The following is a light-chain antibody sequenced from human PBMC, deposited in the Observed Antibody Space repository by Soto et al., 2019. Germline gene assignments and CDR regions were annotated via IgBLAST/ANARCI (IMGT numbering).Light chain of an antibody. CDR2: WAS. CDR1: RNVLNRSNNKNY. J-gene: IGKJ2*01. Sequence: DIVMTQSPDTLAVSLGERATINCRSSRNVLNRSNNKNYLAWYQQKPGQPPNLMLYWASTRESGVPDRFSGSGSGTDYTLTISSLQAEDVAVYYCQQYYNVPYSFGQGTKLEIE. V-gene: IGKV4-1*01. CDR3: QQYYNVPYS.